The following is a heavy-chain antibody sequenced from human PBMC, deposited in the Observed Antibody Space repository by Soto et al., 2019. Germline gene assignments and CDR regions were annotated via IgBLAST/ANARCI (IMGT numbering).Heavy chain of an antibody. Sequence: QVQLVQSGAEVKKPGPSVKVSCKASGYTFTDCYVHWVRQAPGQGLEWMGWINPKSGGTNIAQRLHGMVNMTRDMSISTVYMEMNRLKSDDTAVYYCVRDGLVSSARYDFDYWGQGTLVTVSS. J-gene: IGHJ4*02. CDR3: VRDGLVSSARYDFDY. D-gene: IGHD6-13*01. CDR2: INPKSGGT. CDR1: GYTFTDCY. V-gene: IGHV1-2*02.